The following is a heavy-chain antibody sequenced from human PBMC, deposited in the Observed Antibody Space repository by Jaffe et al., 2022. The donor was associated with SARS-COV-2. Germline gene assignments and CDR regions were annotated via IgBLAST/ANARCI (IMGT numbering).Heavy chain of an antibody. CDR1: GGSISTSPYY. CDR2: VYYSGST. Sequence: QLQLQESGPGLVKPSETLSLTCTVSGGSISTSPYYWGWIRQPPGKGLEWIGSVYYSGSTYYNPSLKSRVTISADRSKNQFSLNLSSVTAADTAVYYCTKRAPAGWFDPWGQGTLVTVSS. V-gene: IGHV4-39*01. J-gene: IGHJ5*02. CDR3: TKRAPAGWFDP.